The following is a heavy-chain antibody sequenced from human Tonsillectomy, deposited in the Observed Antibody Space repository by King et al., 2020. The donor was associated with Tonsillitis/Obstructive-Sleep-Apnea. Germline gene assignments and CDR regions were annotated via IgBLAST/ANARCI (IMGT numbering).Heavy chain of an antibody. J-gene: IGHJ4*02. CDR1: GYTFTSYG. CDR2: ISGYNGNT. V-gene: IGHV1-18*01. CDR3: ARDYYGSGSMGY. Sequence: VQLVESGDEVKKPGASVKVSRKASGYTFTSYGFSWVRQAPGQGLEWMGWISGYNGNTNHAQKLQSRVTMTTDTSTSTAYMELRSLRSDDTAVYYCARDYYGSGSMGYWGQGTLVTVSS. D-gene: IGHD3-10*01.